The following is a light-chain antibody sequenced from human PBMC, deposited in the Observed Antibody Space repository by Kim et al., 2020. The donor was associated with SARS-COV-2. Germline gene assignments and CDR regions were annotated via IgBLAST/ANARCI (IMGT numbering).Light chain of an antibody. J-gene: IGLJ3*02. V-gene: IGLV2-11*02. Sequence: GQPDTISCTVTSSDVRTYDYVSWYQQHPGKAPKLIIDEVTKRPSGVPDRFSGSKSGNTASLIISGLQAEDEADYYCCSYAGRYAWVFGGGTKLTVL. CDR3: CSYAGRYAWV. CDR1: SSDVRTYDY. CDR2: EVT.